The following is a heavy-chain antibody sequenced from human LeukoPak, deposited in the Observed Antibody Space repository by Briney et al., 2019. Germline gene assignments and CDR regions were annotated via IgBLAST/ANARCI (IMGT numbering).Heavy chain of an antibody. CDR2: INHSGST. Sequence: PSETLSLTCAVYGGSFSGYYWSWIRQPPGKGLEWIGEINHSGSTNYNPSLKSRVTISVDTSKNQFSLKLSSVTAADTAVYYCASGKGYYYYGSGSYYNWFDPWGQGTLVTVSS. CDR1: GGSFSGYY. V-gene: IGHV4-34*01. CDR3: ASGKGYYYYGSGSYYNWFDP. J-gene: IGHJ5*02. D-gene: IGHD3-10*01.